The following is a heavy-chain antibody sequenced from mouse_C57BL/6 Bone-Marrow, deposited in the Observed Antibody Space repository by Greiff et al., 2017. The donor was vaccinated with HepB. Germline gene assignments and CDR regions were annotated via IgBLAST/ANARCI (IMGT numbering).Heavy chain of an antibody. CDR3: ARLRFTTVYYFDY. Sequence: VQLQQSGPELVKPGASVKIPCKASGYTFTDYNMDWVKQSHGKSLEWIGDINPNNGGTIYNQKFKGKATLTVDKSSSTAYMELRSLTSEDTAVYYCARLRFTTVYYFDYWGQGTTLTVSS. V-gene: IGHV1-18*01. D-gene: IGHD1-1*01. J-gene: IGHJ2*01. CDR1: GYTFTDYN. CDR2: INPNNGGT.